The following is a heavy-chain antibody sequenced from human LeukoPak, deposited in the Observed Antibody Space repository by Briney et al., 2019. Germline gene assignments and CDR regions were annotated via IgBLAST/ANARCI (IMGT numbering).Heavy chain of an antibody. CDR1: GFTFKTHA. CDR3: AKRLKRNYYYHYAMDV. D-gene: IGHD3-22*01. J-gene: IGHJ6*02. Sequence: GGSLRLSCAASGFTFKTHAMSWVRQAPGKGLEWVSRIDDSGVIRSYADSVKGRFTISRDNSKMTLTLQMNSLRAEDTAVYYCAKRLKRNYYYHYAMDVWGQGTTATVSS. V-gene: IGHV3-23*01. CDR2: IDDSGVIR.